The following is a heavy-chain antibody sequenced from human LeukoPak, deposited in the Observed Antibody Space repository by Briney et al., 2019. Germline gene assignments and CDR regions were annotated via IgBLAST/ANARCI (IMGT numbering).Heavy chain of an antibody. CDR2: ISDDGSGT. J-gene: IGHJ5*02. Sequence: PGGSLRLSCAASGFTFSDYAMSWVRQAPGQGLEWVSTISDDGSGTYYADSVKGRFTISRDNSKNTLYLQMNSLRAEDTAVYYCAKGPPGDFWSGYLFDPWGQGTLVTVSS. CDR1: GFTFSDYA. V-gene: IGHV3-23*01. D-gene: IGHD3-3*01. CDR3: AKGPPGDFWSGYLFDP.